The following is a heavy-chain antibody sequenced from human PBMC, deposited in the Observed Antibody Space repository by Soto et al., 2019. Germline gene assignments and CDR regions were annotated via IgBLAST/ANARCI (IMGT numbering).Heavy chain of an antibody. Sequence: SETLSLTCTVSGGSISSGGYYWSWIRQHPGKGLEWIGYIYYSGSTYYNPSLKSRVTISVDTSKNQFSLKLSSVTAADTAAYYCARVPTDYYDSSGYYYWFDPWGQGTLVTVSS. J-gene: IGHJ5*02. CDR2: IYYSGST. CDR1: GGSISSGGYY. CDR3: ARVPTDYYDSSGYYYWFDP. V-gene: IGHV4-31*03. D-gene: IGHD3-22*01.